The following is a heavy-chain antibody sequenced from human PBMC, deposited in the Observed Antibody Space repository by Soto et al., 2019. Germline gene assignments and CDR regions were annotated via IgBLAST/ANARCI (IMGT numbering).Heavy chain of an antibody. J-gene: IGHJ6*02. Sequence: QVQLVQSGAEVKKPGSSVKVSCKASGGTFSSYAISWVRQAPGQGLEWMGGIIPIFGTANYAQKFQGRVTITADESTSTAYMELSSLRSEDTAVYYCAREGDGDYGYYYYGMDVWGQGTTVTVSS. V-gene: IGHV1-69*12. D-gene: IGHD4-17*01. CDR1: GGTFSSYA. CDR3: AREGDGDYGYYYYGMDV. CDR2: IIPIFGTA.